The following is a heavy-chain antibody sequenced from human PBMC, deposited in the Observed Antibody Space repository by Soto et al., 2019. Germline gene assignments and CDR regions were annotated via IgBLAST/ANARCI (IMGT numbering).Heavy chain of an antibody. D-gene: IGHD3-9*01. J-gene: IGHJ4*02. Sequence: SETLSLTCTVSGGSISIYYWSWIRQPPGKGLEWIGYIYYSGSTNYNPSLKSRVTISVDTSKNQFSLKLSSVTAADTAVYYCARGPLRYFDWSFDYWGQGTLVTVSS. CDR3: ARGPLRYFDWSFDY. V-gene: IGHV4-59*01. CDR2: IYYSGST. CDR1: GGSISIYY.